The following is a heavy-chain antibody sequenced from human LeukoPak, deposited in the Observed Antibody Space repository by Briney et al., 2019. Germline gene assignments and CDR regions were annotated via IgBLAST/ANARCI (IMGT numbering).Heavy chain of an antibody. Sequence: SETLSLTCTVSGGSISSYYWSWIRQPPGRGLEWIGYIYYSGSTNSNPSLKSRVTILRDTSRNQFSLKLSSVTAADTAVYYCARDRSSFRSAFDIWGQGTMVTVSS. CDR3: ARDRSSFRSAFDI. CDR1: GGSISSYY. J-gene: IGHJ3*02. CDR2: IYYSGST. V-gene: IGHV4-59*01.